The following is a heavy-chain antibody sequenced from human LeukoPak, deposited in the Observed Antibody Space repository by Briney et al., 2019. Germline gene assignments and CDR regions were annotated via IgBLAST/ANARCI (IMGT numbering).Heavy chain of an antibody. CDR2: IIPIFGTA. CDR3: AGEKGLRLRGFDY. J-gene: IGHJ4*02. Sequence: SVKVSCKASGGTFSSYAISRVRQAPGQGLEWMGGIIPIFGTANYAQKFQGRVTITADKSTSTAYMELSSLRSEDTAVYYCAGEKGLRLRGFDYWGQGTLVTVSS. D-gene: IGHD5-12*01. CDR1: GGTFSSYA. V-gene: IGHV1-69*06.